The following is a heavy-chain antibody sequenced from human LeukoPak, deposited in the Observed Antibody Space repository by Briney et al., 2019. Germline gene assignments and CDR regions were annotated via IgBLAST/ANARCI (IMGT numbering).Heavy chain of an antibody. CDR2: LTASDGVT. Sequence: GGSLRLSCTASGFTSSNYAITWVRQAPGKGLEWVSTLTASDGVTYYADSVKGRFTISRDNSKKTLYLQMNSLRAEDTAVYYCAKEDSWYYFDYWGQGTLVTVSS. CDR1: GFTSSNYA. CDR3: AKEDSWYYFDY. J-gene: IGHJ4*02. D-gene: IGHD2-8*01. V-gene: IGHV3-23*01.